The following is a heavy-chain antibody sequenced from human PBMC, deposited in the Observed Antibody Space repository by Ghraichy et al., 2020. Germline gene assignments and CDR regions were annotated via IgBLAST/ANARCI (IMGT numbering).Heavy chain of an antibody. V-gene: IGHV3-64D*06. D-gene: IGHD6-13*01. CDR2: ISSNGGST. CDR1: GFTFSSYA. Sequence: GESLNISCSASGFTFSSYAMHWVRQAPGKGLEYVSAISSNGGSTYYADSVKGRFTISRDNSKNTLYLQMSSLRAEDTAVYYCVKDLFREAAAGTNLFDYWGQGTLVTVSS. J-gene: IGHJ4*02. CDR3: VKDLFREAAAGTNLFDY.